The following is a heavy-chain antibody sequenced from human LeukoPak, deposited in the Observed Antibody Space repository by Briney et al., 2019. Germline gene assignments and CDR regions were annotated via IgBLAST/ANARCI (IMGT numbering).Heavy chain of an antibody. CDR1: GFTFSSYS. V-gene: IGHV3-21*01. CDR2: ISSSSSYI. J-gene: IGHJ4*02. Sequence: GGSLRLSCAASGFTFSSYSMNWVRQAPGKGLEWVSSISSSSSYIYYADSVKGRFTITRDNAKNSLYLQMNSLRAEDTAVYYCARAGLTLFDYWGQGTLVTVSS. CDR3: ARAGLTLFDY. D-gene: IGHD3/OR15-3a*01.